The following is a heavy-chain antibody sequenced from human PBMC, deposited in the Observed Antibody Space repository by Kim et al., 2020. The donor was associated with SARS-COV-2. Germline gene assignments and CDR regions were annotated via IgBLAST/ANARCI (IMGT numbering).Heavy chain of an antibody. V-gene: IGHV3-30*18. CDR3: AKDENEGYNHIPPHY. CDR2: ISYYGTVQ. Sequence: GGSLRLSCAASGFTFSNFGMHWVRQAPGKGLEWVALISYYGTVQYYADSVEGRFTVSRDNTNNTLFLQMSSLRTEDTAVYYCAKDENEGYNHIPPHYWG. J-gene: IGHJ4*01. D-gene: IGHD1-1*01. CDR1: GFTFSNFG.